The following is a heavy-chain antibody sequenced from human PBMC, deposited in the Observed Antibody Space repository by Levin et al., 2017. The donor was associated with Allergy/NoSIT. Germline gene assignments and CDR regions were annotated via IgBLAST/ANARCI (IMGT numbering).Heavy chain of an antibody. CDR2: IYHSGST. V-gene: IGHV4-4*02. J-gene: IGHJ4*02. Sequence: SETLSLTCAVSGGSISSSNWWSWVRQPPGKGLEWIGEIYHSGSTNYNPSLKSRVTISVDKSKNQFSLKLSSVTAADTAVYYCARDKGIVGATPQYYFDYWGQGTLVTVSS. CDR1: GGSISSSNW. D-gene: IGHD1-26*01. CDR3: ARDKGIVGATPQYYFDY.